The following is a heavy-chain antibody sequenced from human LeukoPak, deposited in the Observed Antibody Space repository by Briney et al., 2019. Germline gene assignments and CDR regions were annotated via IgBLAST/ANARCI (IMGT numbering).Heavy chain of an antibody. CDR3: SKLIVVASTTDALDI. V-gene: IGHV3-53*01. D-gene: IGHD2-21*01. J-gene: IGHJ3*02. CDR2: IYIDGST. CDR1: GFTFSNNC. Sequence: GGSLRLSCAASGFTFSNNCMTWVRQAPGRGLEWVSVIYIDGSTYYADFAKGRFTISRDNSRNTLFLQMDGLRAEDTAVYYCSKLIVVASTTDALDIWGQGTRVTVSS.